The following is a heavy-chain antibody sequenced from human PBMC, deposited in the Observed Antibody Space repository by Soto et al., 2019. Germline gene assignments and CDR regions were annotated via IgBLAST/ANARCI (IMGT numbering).Heavy chain of an antibody. CDR1: GFTFSSGG. Sequence: GGSLRLSCAAYGFTFSSGGMSWVRQAPGKGLEWVANIKQDGSEKYYVDSVKGRFTISRDNAKNSLYLQMNSLRAEDTAVYYCASLRFLEWLQPYYFDDWGQGTLVTVSS. J-gene: IGHJ4*02. D-gene: IGHD3-3*01. CDR3: ASLRFLEWLQPYYFDD. CDR2: IKQDGSEK. V-gene: IGHV3-7*01.